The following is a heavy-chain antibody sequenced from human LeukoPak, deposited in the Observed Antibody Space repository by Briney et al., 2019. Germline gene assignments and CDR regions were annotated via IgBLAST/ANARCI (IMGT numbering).Heavy chain of an antibody. J-gene: IGHJ4*02. CDR3: AKAPLWFGDPPPFDY. Sequence: HPGGSLRLSCAASGFTFSSYAMSWVRQAPGKGLEWVSAISGSGGSTYYADSVKGRFTISRDNSKNTLYLQMNSLRAEDTAVYYCAKAPLWFGDPPPFDYWGQGTLVTVSS. CDR1: GFTFSSYA. D-gene: IGHD3-10*01. CDR2: ISGSGGST. V-gene: IGHV3-23*01.